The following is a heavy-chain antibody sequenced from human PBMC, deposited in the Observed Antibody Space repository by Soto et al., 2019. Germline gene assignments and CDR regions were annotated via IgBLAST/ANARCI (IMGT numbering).Heavy chain of an antibody. V-gene: IGHV5-51*01. Sequence: PGESLKISCKGSGYSFTSYWIGWVRQMPGKGLEWMGIIYPGDSDTRYSPSFQGQVTISADKSISTAYLQWSSLKASDTAMYYCARQGDSSGWDSYGMDVWGQGTTVTVSS. CDR1: GYSFTSYW. CDR3: ARQGDSSGWDSYGMDV. D-gene: IGHD6-19*01. J-gene: IGHJ6*02. CDR2: IYPGDSDT.